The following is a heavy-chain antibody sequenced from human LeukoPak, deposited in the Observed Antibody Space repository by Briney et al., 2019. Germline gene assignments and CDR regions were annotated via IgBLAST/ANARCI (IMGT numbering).Heavy chain of an antibody. Sequence: PSETLSLTCAVYGGSFSGYYWSWIRQPPGKGLEWIGEINHSGSTNYNPSLKSRVTISVDTSKNQFSLKLSSVTAADTAVYYCARRRYDSSGTPDYWGQGTLVTVSS. D-gene: IGHD3-22*01. CDR2: INHSGST. CDR1: GGSFSGYY. J-gene: IGHJ4*02. V-gene: IGHV4-34*01. CDR3: ARRRYDSSGTPDY.